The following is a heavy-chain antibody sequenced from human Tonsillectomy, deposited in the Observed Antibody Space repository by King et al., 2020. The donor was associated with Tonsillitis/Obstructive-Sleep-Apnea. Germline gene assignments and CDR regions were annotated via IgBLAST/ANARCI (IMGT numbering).Heavy chain of an antibody. CDR2: IYYSGST. CDR3: ARDFRGWGIAASCTTNAYYYYMDV. D-gene: IGHD6-13*01. V-gene: IGHV4-59*01. Sequence: LQLQESGPGLVKPSETLSLTCTVSGGSISSYYWSWIRQPPGKGLEWIGYIYYSGSTNYNPSLKSRVTISVDTSKNQFSLKLSSVTAADTAVYYCARDFRGWGIAASCTTNAYYYYMDVWGKGTTVTVSS. CDR1: GGSISSYY. J-gene: IGHJ6*03.